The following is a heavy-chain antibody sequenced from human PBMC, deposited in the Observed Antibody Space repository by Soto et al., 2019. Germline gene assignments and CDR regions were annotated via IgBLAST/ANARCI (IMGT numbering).Heavy chain of an antibody. D-gene: IGHD6-19*01. J-gene: IGHJ4*02. V-gene: IGHV3-23*01. CDR3: AKARDQQWVRLPFDY. Sequence: EVQLLESGGGLVQPGGSQRLSCVGSGFFFSSYTMTWVRQAPGKGLEWVSSFSATSENTYYADSVRGRFTISRDNSKNTLFLQMNSLTAEDTAMYYCAKARDQQWVRLPFDYWGQGILVIVSS. CDR2: FSATSENT. CDR1: GFFFSSYT.